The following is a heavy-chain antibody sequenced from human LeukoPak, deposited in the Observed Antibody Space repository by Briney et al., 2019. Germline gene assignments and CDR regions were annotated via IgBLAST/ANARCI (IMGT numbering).Heavy chain of an antibody. J-gene: IGHJ5*02. CDR3: ARDEGGLFDP. CDR2: IIPIFGIA. Sequence: ASVKVSCKASGGTFSSYAISWVRQAPGQGLEWMGRIIPIFGIASYAQKFQGRVTITADKSTSTAYMELSSLRSEDTAVYYCARDEGGLFDPWGQGTLVTVSS. V-gene: IGHV1-69*04. D-gene: IGHD1-26*01. CDR1: GGTFSSYA.